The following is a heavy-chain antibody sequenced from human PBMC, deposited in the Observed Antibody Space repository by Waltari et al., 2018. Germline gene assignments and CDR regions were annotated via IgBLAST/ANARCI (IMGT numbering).Heavy chain of an antibody. Sequence: QVQLQESGPGLVKPSETLSLTCAVSGYSISSGYYWGWIRQPPGKWLEWIGSIYHGGSTYYNTALKSGITKAVDTTKYECSLKPGSVTAADTAVYYWARLGTDCSGGSCYSYYFDYWGQGTLVTVSS. CDR2: IYHGGST. CDR3: ARLGTDCSGGSCYSYYFDY. CDR1: GYSISSGYY. J-gene: IGHJ4*02. D-gene: IGHD2-15*01. V-gene: IGHV4-38-2*01.